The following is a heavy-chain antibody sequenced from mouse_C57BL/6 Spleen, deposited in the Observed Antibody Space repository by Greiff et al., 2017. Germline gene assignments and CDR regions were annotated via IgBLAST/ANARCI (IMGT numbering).Heavy chain of an antibody. D-gene: IGHD2-3*01. Sequence: VQLKESGPELVKPGASVKIPCKASGYTFTDYNMDWVKQSHGKSLEWIGDINPNNGGTIYNQKFKGKATLTVDKSSSTAYMELRSLTSEDTAVYYCARRDDGYFGLSGFAYWGQGTLVTVSA. CDR3: ARRDDGYFGLSGFAY. J-gene: IGHJ3*01. CDR1: GYTFTDYN. CDR2: INPNNGGT. V-gene: IGHV1-18*01.